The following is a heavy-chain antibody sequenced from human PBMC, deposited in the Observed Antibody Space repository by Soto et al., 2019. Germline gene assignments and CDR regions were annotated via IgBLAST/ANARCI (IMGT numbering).Heavy chain of an antibody. CDR2: VGGSGDST. CDR3: AKSPLGYCSGGSCYPPHYFDS. J-gene: IGHJ4*02. CDR1: GFTFSNYA. D-gene: IGHD2-15*01. Sequence: EVQLLDSGGGLVQPGGSLRLSCAASGFTFSNYAMSWVRQAPGKGLELVSGVGGSGDSTYYADSVKGRFTISRDNSKDTLYLQMNSLRAEDTAVYYCAKSPLGYCSGGSCYPPHYFDSWGQGTLVTVSS. V-gene: IGHV3-23*01.